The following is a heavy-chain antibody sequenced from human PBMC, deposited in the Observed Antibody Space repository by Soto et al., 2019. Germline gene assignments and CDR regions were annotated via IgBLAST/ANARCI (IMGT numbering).Heavy chain of an antibody. D-gene: IGHD3-16*02. Sequence: SETLSLTCAVYGESFPDYYLSWIRQPPGKGLEWIGEINHSGSTNYNPSLKSRVTISVDTSKNQFSLKLTSVTAADTAVYYCARGGGGYDYVWGSYRPFDFWGQGTLVTVSS. CDR2: INHSGST. CDR1: GESFPDYY. CDR3: ARGGGGYDYVWGSYRPFDF. V-gene: IGHV4-34*01. J-gene: IGHJ4*02.